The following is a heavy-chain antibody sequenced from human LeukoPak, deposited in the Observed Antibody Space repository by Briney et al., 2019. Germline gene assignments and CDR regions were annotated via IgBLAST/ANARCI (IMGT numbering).Heavy chain of an antibody. J-gene: IGHJ4*02. Sequence: GASVKVSCKASGYTFTGQYMHWVRQAPGQGLEWMGWINPNSGGTNYAQKFQGRVTMTRDTSISTAYMELSSLRSDDTAVYYCARGGSNYDILTGPLLLFDYWGQGTLVTVSS. CDR1: GYTFTGQY. CDR3: ARGGSNYDILTGPLLLFDY. V-gene: IGHV1-2*02. D-gene: IGHD3-9*01. CDR2: INPNSGGT.